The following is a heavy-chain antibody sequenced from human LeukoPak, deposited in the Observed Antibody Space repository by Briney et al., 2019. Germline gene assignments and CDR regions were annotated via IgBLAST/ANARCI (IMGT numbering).Heavy chain of an antibody. J-gene: IGHJ4*02. CDR2: INPNSGGT. Sequence: ASVKVSCKASGYTFTGYYMHWVRQAPGQGLEWMGWINPNSGGTNYARKFQGRVTMTRDTSISTAYMELSRLRSDDTAVYYCASSRNTYGDYDEFDYWGQGTLVTVSS. CDR3: ASSRNTYGDYDEFDY. CDR1: GYTFTGYY. V-gene: IGHV1-2*02. D-gene: IGHD4-17*01.